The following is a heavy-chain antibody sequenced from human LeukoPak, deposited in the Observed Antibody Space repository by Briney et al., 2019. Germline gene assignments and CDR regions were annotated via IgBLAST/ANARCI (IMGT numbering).Heavy chain of an antibody. D-gene: IGHD6-6*01. Sequence: GGSLRLACAASGFRFSSYAMSWVRQAPGKGLEWVSAISGSGVSTYYADSVKGRFTISRDKSKNTLYLQMNSLRAEDTAVYYCARDRSEYSSSSGYFDLWGRGTLVTVSS. V-gene: IGHV3-23*01. J-gene: IGHJ2*01. CDR2: ISGSGVST. CDR3: ARDRSEYSSSSGYFDL. CDR1: GFRFSSYA.